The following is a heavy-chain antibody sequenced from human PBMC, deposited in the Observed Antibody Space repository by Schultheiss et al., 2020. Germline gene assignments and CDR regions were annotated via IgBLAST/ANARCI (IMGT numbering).Heavy chain of an antibody. Sequence: GGSLRLSCAAAGMTFSTYLMSWVRQTPGKGLEWVASMNQDGSEKHYVESVKGRYTISRDNANNSLHLQMNSLRAEDMAIYHCVRTRGFGGFIDYWGQGALVTVSS. V-gene: IGHV3-7*02. CDR3: VRTRGFGGFIDY. J-gene: IGHJ4*02. CDR1: GMTFSTYL. D-gene: IGHD3-10*01. CDR2: MNQDGSEK.